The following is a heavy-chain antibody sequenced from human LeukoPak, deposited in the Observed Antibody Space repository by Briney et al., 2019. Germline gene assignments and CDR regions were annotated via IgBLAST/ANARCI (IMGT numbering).Heavy chain of an antibody. V-gene: IGHV1-24*01. CDR3: ARGLGYSSGWYEARLDY. J-gene: IGHJ4*02. CDR1: GYTLTELS. D-gene: IGHD6-19*01. Sequence: PEASVKVSCKVSGYTLTELSMHWVRQAPGKGLEWMGGFDPEDGETIYAQKFQGRVTITADKSTSTAYMELSSLRSEDTAVYYCARGLGYSSGWYEARLDYWGQGTLVTVSS. CDR2: FDPEDGET.